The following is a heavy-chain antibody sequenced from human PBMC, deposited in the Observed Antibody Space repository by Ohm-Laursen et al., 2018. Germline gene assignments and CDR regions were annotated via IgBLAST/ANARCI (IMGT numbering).Heavy chain of an antibody. CDR3: ARHVQAHSGSYFAHFDL. CDR2: IFYTGTI. V-gene: IGHV4-59*08. CDR1: GGSLSGYF. Sequence: TLSLTCSVSGGSLSGYFWSWIRQPPGKGLEWIGYIFYTGTINYKSSLRSRLTISSDTSKGQLSLKLASVTAADTAIYYCARHVQAHSGSYFAHFDLWGQGALVTVSS. D-gene: IGHD1-26*01. J-gene: IGHJ4*02.